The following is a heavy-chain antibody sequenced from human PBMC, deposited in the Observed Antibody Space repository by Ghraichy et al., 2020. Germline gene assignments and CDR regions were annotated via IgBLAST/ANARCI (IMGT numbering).Heavy chain of an antibody. CDR2: INHSGST. D-gene: IGHD6-25*01. CDR1: GGSFSGYY. V-gene: IGHV4-34*01. J-gene: IGHJ5*02. Sequence: SETLSLTCAVYGGSFSGYYWSWIRQPPGKGLEWIGEINHSGSTNYNPSLKSRVTISVDTSKNQFSLKLSSVTAADTAVYYCARRKGLYSSDGFDPWGQGTLVTVSS. CDR3: ARRKGLYSSDGFDP.